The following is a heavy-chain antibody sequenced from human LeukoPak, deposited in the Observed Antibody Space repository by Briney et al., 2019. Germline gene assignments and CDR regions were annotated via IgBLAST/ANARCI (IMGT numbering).Heavy chain of an antibody. CDR2: IDHSGST. CDR3: ARPVDYYYYYMDV. J-gene: IGHJ6*03. CDR1: GGSFSGYY. V-gene: IGHV4-34*01. Sequence: SETLSLTWAVYGGSFSGYYWSCIRQPPGKGLEWIGEIDHSGSTNYNPSLQSRVTISVDTSKNQFSLKLSSVTAADTAVYYCARPVDYYYYYMDVWGKGTTVTVSS.